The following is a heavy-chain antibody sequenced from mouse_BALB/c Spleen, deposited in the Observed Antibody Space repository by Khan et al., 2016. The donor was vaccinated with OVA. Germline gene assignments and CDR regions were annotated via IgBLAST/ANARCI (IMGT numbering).Heavy chain of an antibody. V-gene: IGHV5-6-5*01. CDR3: ARDYWFVY. Sequence: EVELAESGGGLVTPGRSLKVSCAASGFTFSNYAMSWVRQTPEKRLEWVASISTGGSTYYPDSVKGRFTISRDNARNILYLQMSSLRSEDTAMYYCARDYWFVYWGQGTLVTVSA. CDR1: GFTFSNYA. J-gene: IGHJ3*01. CDR2: ISTGGST.